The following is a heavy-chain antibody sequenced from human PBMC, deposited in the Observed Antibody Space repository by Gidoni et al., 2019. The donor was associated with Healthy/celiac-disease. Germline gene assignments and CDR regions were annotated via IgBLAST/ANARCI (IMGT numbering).Heavy chain of an antibody. CDR2: IYYSGST. J-gene: IGHJ2*01. V-gene: IGHV4-39*01. CDR3: ARQKWYFDL. Sequence: QLQLQESGPGLVKPSETLSLTCTVAGGSISSSSYYRGWIRQPPGQGMEGIGGIYYSGSTYYNPTLKSRVTISVDTSKNQFSLKLSSVTAADTAVYYCARQKWYFDLWGRGTLVTVSS. CDR1: GGSISSSSYY.